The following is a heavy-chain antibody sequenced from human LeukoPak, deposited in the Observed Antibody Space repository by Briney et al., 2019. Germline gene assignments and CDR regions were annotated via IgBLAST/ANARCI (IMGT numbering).Heavy chain of an antibody. D-gene: IGHD6-19*01. CDR3: ARTWYSSGWYDYYMDV. CDR1: GDSVSSNSAA. Sequence: SQTLSFTCAISGDSVSSNSAAWNWIRQSPSRGLEWLGRTYYRSKWYNDYAVSVKSRITINPNTSKNQFSLQLNSVTPEDTAVYYCARTWYSSGWYDYYMDVWGKGTTVTVSS. V-gene: IGHV6-1*01. CDR2: TYYRSKWYN. J-gene: IGHJ6*03.